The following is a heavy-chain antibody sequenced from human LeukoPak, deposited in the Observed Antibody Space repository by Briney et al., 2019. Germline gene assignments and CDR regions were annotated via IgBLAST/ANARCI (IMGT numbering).Heavy chain of an antibody. CDR3: ARTLIEYSVSSCYFDY. Sequence: GGSLRLSCAASRFTYTKHAMHWVRQAPGKGLEWVAVISYDGSNKKYADSVKGRFTISRDNSKNTLHLQMNSLRAEDTAVYYCARTLIEYSVSSCYFDYWGQGTLVTVSS. CDR2: ISYDGSNK. V-gene: IGHV3-30*04. J-gene: IGHJ4*02. D-gene: IGHD5/OR15-5a*01. CDR1: RFTYTKHA.